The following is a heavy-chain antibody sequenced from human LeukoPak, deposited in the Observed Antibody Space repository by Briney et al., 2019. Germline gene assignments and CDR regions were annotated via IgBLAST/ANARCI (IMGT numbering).Heavy chain of an antibody. Sequence: AASVTVSCKASGGTFSSYAISWVRQAPGQGLEWMGGIIPIFGTANYAQKFQGRVTITADESTSTAYMELSSLRSEDTAVYYCAALTSSPQYYYYGMDVWGQGTTVTVSS. D-gene: IGHD2-2*01. CDR2: IIPIFGTA. CDR1: GGTFSSYA. CDR3: AALTSSPQYYYYGMDV. V-gene: IGHV1-69*13. J-gene: IGHJ6*02.